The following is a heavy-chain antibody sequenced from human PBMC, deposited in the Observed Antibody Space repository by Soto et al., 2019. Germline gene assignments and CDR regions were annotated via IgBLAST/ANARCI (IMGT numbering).Heavy chain of an antibody. CDR1: GFTISDPA. CDR3: TRPEYSSSELPINYYYCYMDV. D-gene: IGHD6-6*01. CDR2: IRSKANSYAT. V-gene: IGHV3-73*01. Sequence: AGGPMRLSWAAAGFTISDPAMHWVRKTYGKGLEWVGRIRSKANSYATAYAASVKGRFTISRDDSKNTAYLQMNGLKTEDTAVYYCTRPEYSSSELPINYYYCYMDVWGKGTTVTVSS. J-gene: IGHJ6*03.